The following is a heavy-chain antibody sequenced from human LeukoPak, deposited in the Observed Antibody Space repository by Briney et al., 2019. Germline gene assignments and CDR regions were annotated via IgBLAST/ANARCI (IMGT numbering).Heavy chain of an antibody. CDR1: RFIFSSSA. D-gene: IGHD3-10*01. Sequence: GSLSLSCAASRFIFSSSAMTCVRQAPGKGLEWIGEFNRQCSTNYNPSLMGRVAILVDTSENHISLQLTSVTAADTAVYYCARGYGSRWFDPWGQGTLVTVSS. J-gene: IGHJ5*02. CDR3: ARGYGSRWFDP. CDR2: FNRQCST. V-gene: IGHV4-34*01.